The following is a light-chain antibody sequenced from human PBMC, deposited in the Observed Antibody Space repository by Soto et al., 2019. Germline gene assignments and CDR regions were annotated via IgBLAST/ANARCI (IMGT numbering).Light chain of an antibody. CDR1: QSISTW. V-gene: IGKV1-5*03. J-gene: IGKJ1*01. CDR2: KAS. CDR3: QQYSTYSRA. Sequence: DLQMTQSPSTLSASVGDRVTITCRASQSISTWLAWYQQKPGKAPKLLIYKASTLQSGVPSSFSGSGSGTEFTLTISSLQPDDFATYYCQQYSTYSRAFGQGTKVEIK.